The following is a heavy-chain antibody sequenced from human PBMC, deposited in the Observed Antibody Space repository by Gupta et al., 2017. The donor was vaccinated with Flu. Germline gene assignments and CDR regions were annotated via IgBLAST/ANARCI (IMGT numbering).Heavy chain of an antibody. V-gene: IGHV3-13*01. Sequence: GFTFSRADMHWVRQSPGKGLEWISARGATGDTYYTGSVKGRFTISRENAKNSLYRQMNNLGTGDTAVYYCVKDRAYTGSGWDGMDVWGRGTTVTVSS. CDR3: VKDRAYTGSGWDGMDV. CDR2: RGATGDT. J-gene: IGHJ6*02. D-gene: IGHD6-19*01. CDR1: GFTFSRAD.